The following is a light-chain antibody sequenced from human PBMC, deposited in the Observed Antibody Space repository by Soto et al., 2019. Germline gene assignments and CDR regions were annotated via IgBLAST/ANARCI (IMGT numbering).Light chain of an antibody. CDR3: QQYGSSPWT. CDR1: QTVSSTY. Sequence: ETVLTQSPGSLALSLGDRATLSCRASQTVSSTYLAWYQQKPGQAPRLLIYGTSNRATGIPDRFSGSGSGTDFTLTISRLEPEDFVIYYCQQYGSSPWTVGQGTKVEIK. CDR2: GTS. J-gene: IGKJ1*01. V-gene: IGKV3-20*01.